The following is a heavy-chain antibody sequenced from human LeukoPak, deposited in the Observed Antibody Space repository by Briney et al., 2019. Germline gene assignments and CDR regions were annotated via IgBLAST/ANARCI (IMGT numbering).Heavy chain of an antibody. CDR1: GGSINSTTYY. J-gene: IGHJ6*03. D-gene: IGHD6-6*01. CDR2: VYYSGSA. Sequence: SETLSLTCTVSGGSINSTTYYWGWIRQPPGKGLEWIGSVYYSGSAHYNPSLKSRVTISVDTSKNQFSLKLSSVTAADTAVYYCARVPEYSSSSEYYYYYMDVWGKGTTVTVSS. CDR3: ARVPEYSSSSEYYYYYMDV. V-gene: IGHV4-39*07.